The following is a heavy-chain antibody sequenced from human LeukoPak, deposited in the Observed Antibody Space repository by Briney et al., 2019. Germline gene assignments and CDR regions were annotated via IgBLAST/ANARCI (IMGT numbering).Heavy chain of an antibody. CDR2: IKEDRTEK. CDR1: GFTFSNYW. CDR3: GRGGGSYYFY. J-gene: IGHJ4*02. D-gene: IGHD3-16*01. Sequence: GGSLRLSCAASGFTFSNYWMSWVRQAPGKGLEWVASIKEDRTEKNYVDSVKGRFTISRDNAKNSLYLQMHSLRAEDTAVYYCGRGGGSYYFYGGQGPLDTFS. V-gene: IGHV3-7*01.